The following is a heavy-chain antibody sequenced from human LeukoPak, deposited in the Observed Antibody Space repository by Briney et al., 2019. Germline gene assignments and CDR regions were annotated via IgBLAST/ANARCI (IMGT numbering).Heavy chain of an antibody. D-gene: IGHD3-10*01. J-gene: IGHJ4*02. CDR3: ARAYGSGSYYRTYFDY. CDR1: GYTFTGYY. V-gene: IGHV1-2*02. CDR2: INPNSGGT. Sequence: PMASVKVSCKASGYTFTGYYMHWVRHAPGQGLEWMGWINPNSGGTNYAQKFQGRVTMTRDTSISTAYMELSRLRSDGTAVYYCARAYGSGSYYRTYFDYWGQGTLVTVSS.